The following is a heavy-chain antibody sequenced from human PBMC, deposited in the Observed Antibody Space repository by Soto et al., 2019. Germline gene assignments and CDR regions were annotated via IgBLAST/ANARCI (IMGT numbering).Heavy chain of an antibody. CDR1: GGSFSAYY. D-gene: IGHD2-15*01. V-gene: IGHV4-34*01. Sequence: SETLSLTCAVNGGSFSAYYWTWIRQPPGRGLEWIGEIDHSGSTNYNPSLESRVSMSIDTAKNRFSLNVSAVTAADTAVYYCVRGLRYSGMYVWGQGTTVTVSS. CDR2: IDHSGST. CDR3: VRGLRYSGMYV. J-gene: IGHJ6*02.